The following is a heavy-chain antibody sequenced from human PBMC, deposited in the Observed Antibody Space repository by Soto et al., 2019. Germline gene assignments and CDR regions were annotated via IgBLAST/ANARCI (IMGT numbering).Heavy chain of an antibody. CDR1: GFTFSSYS. CDR3: AIGAGPLRFDP. V-gene: IGHV3-21*01. CDR2: ISSSSSYI. J-gene: IGHJ5*02. Sequence: GSLRLSCAASGFTFSSYSMNWVRQAPGKGLEWVSSISSSSSYIYYADSVKGRFTISRDNAKNSLYLQMNSLRAEDTAVYYCAIGAGPLRFDPWGQGTLVTVSS. D-gene: IGHD6-13*01.